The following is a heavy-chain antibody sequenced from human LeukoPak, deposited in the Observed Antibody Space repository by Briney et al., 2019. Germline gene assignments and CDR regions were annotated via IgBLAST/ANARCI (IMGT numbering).Heavy chain of an antibody. CDR3: ALRRDGYNSIDY. V-gene: IGHV4-31*03. J-gene: IGHJ4*02. Sequence: PPQTLSLTCTVSGGSISSGGYYWSWIHQHPGKGLEWIGYIYYSGTYYNPSLKSRVTISVDTSKNQFSLKLSSVTAADTAVYYCALRRDGYNSIDYWGQGTLVTVSS. D-gene: IGHD5-24*01. CDR1: GGSISSGGYY. CDR2: IYYSGT.